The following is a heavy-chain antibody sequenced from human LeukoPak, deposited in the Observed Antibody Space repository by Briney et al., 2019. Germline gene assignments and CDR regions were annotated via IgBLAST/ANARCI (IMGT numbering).Heavy chain of an antibody. V-gene: IGHV3-48*01. CDR3: ARRLAY. Sequence: GGSLRLSGAASGFTFSSYSMNWVRQAPGKGLEWVSYITGSSGTIYYADSVKGRFTISRDNAKNSLYLQMNSLRAEDTAVYYCARRLAYWGQGTLVTVSS. CDR2: ITGSSGTI. D-gene: IGHD3-22*01. CDR1: GFTFSSYS. J-gene: IGHJ4*02.